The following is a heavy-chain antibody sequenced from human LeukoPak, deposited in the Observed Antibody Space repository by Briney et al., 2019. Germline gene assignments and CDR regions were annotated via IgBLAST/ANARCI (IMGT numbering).Heavy chain of an antibody. V-gene: IGHV3-21*06. D-gene: IGHD3-3*01. CDR3: ARGGIFGDGPIGGFDY. Sequence: GGSLRLSCAASGFTFSTYSMNWVRQAPGKGLEWDSSISSSSSYIYYADSVKGGFTISRDNAKNSLYLQMNSLRAEDTAVYYCARGGIFGDGPIGGFDYWGQGTLVTVSS. CDR1: GFTFSTYS. J-gene: IGHJ4*02. CDR2: ISSSSSYI.